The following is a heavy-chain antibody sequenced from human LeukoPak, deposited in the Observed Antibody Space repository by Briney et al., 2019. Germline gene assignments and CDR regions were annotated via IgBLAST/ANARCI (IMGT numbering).Heavy chain of an antibody. J-gene: IGHJ5*02. D-gene: IGHD4-11*01. CDR2: INPNSGGT. V-gene: IGHV1-2*06. Sequence: GASVKVSCKASGYTFTGYYMHWVRQTPGQGLEWMGRINPNSGGTNYAQKFQGRVTMTRDTSISTAYMELSRLTSDDAAVYYCAREGSQDYSNYFNWFDPWGQGSLVTVSS. CDR1: GYTFTGYY. CDR3: AREGSQDYSNYFNWFDP.